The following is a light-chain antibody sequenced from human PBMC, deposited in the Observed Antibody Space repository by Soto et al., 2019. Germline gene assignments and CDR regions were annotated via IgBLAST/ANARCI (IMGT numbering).Light chain of an antibody. CDR2: SAT. CDR1: QDISKD. CDR3: LQDHDYPRT. V-gene: IGKV1-6*01. Sequence: AIQMTQSPTSLSASVGDRVIITCRASQDISKDLGWYKQKPGKAPKFLIYSATSTQSGVPSTFSGSGFGTDFTLTIISLQPEDFATYYCLQDHDYPRTFGQGTKVDIK. J-gene: IGKJ1*01.